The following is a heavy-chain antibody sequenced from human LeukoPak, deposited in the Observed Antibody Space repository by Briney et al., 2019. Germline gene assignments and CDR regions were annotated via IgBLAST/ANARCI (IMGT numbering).Heavy chain of an antibody. CDR3: AKDRGIAGSGGDVIVY. V-gene: IGHV3-30-3*01. CDR2: ISYDGSNK. Sequence: PGRSLRLSCAASGFTFSSYAMHWVRQAPGKGLEWVAVISYDGSNKYYADSVKGRFTISRDNSKNTLYLQMNSLRAEDTAVYYCAKDRGIAGSGGDVIVYWGQGTLVTVSS. CDR1: GFTFSSYA. D-gene: IGHD6-13*01. J-gene: IGHJ4*02.